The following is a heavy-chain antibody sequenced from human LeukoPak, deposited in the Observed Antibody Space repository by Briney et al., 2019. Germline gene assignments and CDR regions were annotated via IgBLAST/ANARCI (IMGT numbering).Heavy chain of an antibody. Sequence: ASVKVSCKVSGYTLTELSMHWVRQAPGKGLEWMGGFDPEDGETIYAQKFQDRVTMTEDTSTDTAYMELSSLRSEDTAVYYCATVALDGGYSIAFDIWGQGTMVTVSS. J-gene: IGHJ3*02. D-gene: IGHD4-23*01. V-gene: IGHV1-24*01. CDR2: FDPEDGET. CDR1: GYTLTELS. CDR3: ATVALDGGYSIAFDI.